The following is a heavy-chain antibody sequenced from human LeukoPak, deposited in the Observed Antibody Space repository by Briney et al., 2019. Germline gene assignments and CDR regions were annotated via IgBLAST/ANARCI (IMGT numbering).Heavy chain of an antibody. V-gene: IGHV3-74*01. CDR3: ARVPLTAILDY. CDR1: GCTFSSYW. Sequence: GGSLRLSCAGSGCTFSSYWMHWVRQAPGKGLVWVSRINSDGSSTSYADSVKGRFNISRDNAKNTLYLQMNSLRAEDTAVYYCARVPLTAILDYWGPGTLVTVSS. CDR2: INSDGSST. D-gene: IGHD2-21*02. J-gene: IGHJ4*02.